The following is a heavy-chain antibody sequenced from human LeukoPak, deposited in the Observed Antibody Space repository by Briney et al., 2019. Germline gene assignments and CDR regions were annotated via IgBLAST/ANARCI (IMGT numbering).Heavy chain of an antibody. J-gene: IGHJ2*01. CDR2: INHSGST. Sequence: PAETLSLTCAVYGVSFSGYYWSWIRQPPGKGLEWIGEINHSGSTNYNPSLKSRVTLSVDTSKNQFSLKLSSVTAAATAVYYCARDEDLGYFDLWGRGTLVTVSS. V-gene: IGHV4-34*01. CDR3: ARDEDLGYFDL. CDR1: GVSFSGYY.